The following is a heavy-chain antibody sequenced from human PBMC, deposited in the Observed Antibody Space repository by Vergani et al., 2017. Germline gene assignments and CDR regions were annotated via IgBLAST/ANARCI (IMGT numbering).Heavy chain of an antibody. CDR1: GITFWKFG. CDR3: RGEMDV. Sequence: EVDLVESGGGLAQPGGSLRLSCEASGITFWKFGMHWVRQGPGKGLEWVSGISWNSGAVDYADSVRGRFTISRDNSKNTLYLQMNSLRTEDTANYYCRGEMDVWGKGTTVTVSP. J-gene: IGHJ6*04. V-gene: IGHV3-9*01. CDR2: ISWNSGAV.